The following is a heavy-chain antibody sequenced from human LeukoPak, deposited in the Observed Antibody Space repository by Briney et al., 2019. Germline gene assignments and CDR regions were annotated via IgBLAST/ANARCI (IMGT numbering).Heavy chain of an antibody. CDR1: GGSISSSSYY. CDR2: IYYSGST. V-gene: IGHV4-39*01. J-gene: IGHJ4*02. D-gene: IGHD5-24*01. CDR3: ARQNVATTHFDY. Sequence: PSETLSLTCTVSGGSISSSSYYWGWIRQPPGKGLEWIGSIYYSGSTYYNPSLKSRVTISVHTSKNQFSLKLSSVTAADTAVYYCARQNVATTHFDYWGQGTLVTVSS.